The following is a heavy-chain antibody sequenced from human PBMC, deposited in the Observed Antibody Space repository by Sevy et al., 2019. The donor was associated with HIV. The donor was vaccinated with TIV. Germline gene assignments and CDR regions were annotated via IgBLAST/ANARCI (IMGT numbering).Heavy chain of an antibody. D-gene: IGHD3-3*01. CDR3: ARGVRDFWSGYPDY. CDR2: ISSSSSYI. Sequence: GESLKISCAASGFTFSSYIMNWVRQAPGKGLEWVSSISSSSSYIYYAASVKGRFTISRDNAKNSLYLQMNSLRVEDTAVYYCARGVRDFWSGYPDYWGQGTLVTVSS. CDR1: GFTFSSYI. J-gene: IGHJ4*02. V-gene: IGHV3-21*01.